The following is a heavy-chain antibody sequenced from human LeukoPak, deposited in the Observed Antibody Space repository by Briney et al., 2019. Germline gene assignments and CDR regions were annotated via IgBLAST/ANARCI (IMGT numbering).Heavy chain of an antibody. CDR1: GFTFSSYG. D-gene: IGHD6-19*01. V-gene: IGHV3-30*18. CDR3: AKDIRIHSSGWALDY. Sequence: PGGSLRLSCAASGFTFSSYGMHWVRQAPGKGLEWVAVISYDGSNKYYADSVKGRFTISRDNSKNTLYLQMNSLRAEDTAVYYCAKDIRIHSSGWALDYWGQGTLVTVSS. CDR2: ISYDGSNK. J-gene: IGHJ4*02.